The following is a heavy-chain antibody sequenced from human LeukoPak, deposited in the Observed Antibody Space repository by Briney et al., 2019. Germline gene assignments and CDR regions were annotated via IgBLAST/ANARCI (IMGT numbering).Heavy chain of an antibody. J-gene: IGHJ4*02. D-gene: IGHD4-17*01. V-gene: IGHV4-30-2*01. Sequence: PSQTLSLTCAVSGGSISSGGYSWSWIRQPPGKGLEWIGYIYHSGGTYYNPSLKSRVTISVDRSKNQFSLKLSSVTAADTAVYYCARGTPGDYPFDYWGQGTLVTVSS. CDR3: ARGTPGDYPFDY. CDR1: GGSISSGGYS. CDR2: IYHSGGT.